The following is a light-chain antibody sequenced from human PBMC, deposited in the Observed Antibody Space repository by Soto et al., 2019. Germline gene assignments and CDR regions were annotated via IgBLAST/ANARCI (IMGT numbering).Light chain of an antibody. J-gene: IGLJ1*01. CDR3: SSHAGNNNYV. Sequence: QSALTQPPSASGSVGQSVTISCTGTSSDVGAYNYVSWYQQHPGKSPKLMIYEVSKRPSGVPDRFSGSKSGYTASLTVSGLQAEDEADYYCSSHAGNNNYVFGTGTKLTVL. CDR1: SSDVGAYNY. CDR2: EVS. V-gene: IGLV2-8*01.